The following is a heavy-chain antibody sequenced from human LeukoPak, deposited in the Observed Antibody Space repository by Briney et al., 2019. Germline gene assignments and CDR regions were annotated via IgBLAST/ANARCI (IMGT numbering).Heavy chain of an antibody. CDR1: GFTFNNYA. CDR3: VKGCSYTGCYTSEN. V-gene: IGHV3-23*01. Sequence: GGSLRLSCAASGFTFNNYAMSWVRQAPGKGLEWVSTISGSGDSTHYADSVKGRFTISRDNSKNTLYMQMNSLRVEDTAVYYCVKGCSYTGCYTSENWGQGSLVTVSS. CDR2: ISGSGDST. D-gene: IGHD2-15*01. J-gene: IGHJ4*02.